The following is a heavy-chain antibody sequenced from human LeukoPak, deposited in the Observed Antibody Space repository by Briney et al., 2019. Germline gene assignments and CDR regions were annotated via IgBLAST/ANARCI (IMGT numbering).Heavy chain of an antibody. Sequence: GGSLRLSCAASGFTFSSYWMNWARQAPGKGLEWVASINHNGNVNYYVDSVKGRFTISRDNAKNSLFLQMNSLRAEDTAVYYCARGPLIAAAGTWWGQGTLVTVSS. D-gene: IGHD6-13*01. CDR3: ARGPLIAAAGTW. V-gene: IGHV3-7*03. CDR2: INHNGNVN. CDR1: GFTFSSYW. J-gene: IGHJ4*02.